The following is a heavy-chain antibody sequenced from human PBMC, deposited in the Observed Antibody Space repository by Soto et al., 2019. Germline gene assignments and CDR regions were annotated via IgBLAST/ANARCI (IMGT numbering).Heavy chain of an antibody. Sequence: SETLSLTCAVYGGSFSGYYWSWIRQPPGKGLEWIGEINHSGSTNYNPSLKSRVTISVDTSKNQFSLKLSSVTAADTAVYYCASHSGSYSHRWFGPWGQGTLVTVSS. D-gene: IGHD1-26*01. J-gene: IGHJ5*02. CDR1: GGSFSGYY. CDR2: INHSGST. V-gene: IGHV4-34*01. CDR3: ASHSGSYSHRWFGP.